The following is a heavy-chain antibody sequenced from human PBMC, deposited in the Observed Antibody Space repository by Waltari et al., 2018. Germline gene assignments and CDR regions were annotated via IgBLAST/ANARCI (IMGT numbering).Heavy chain of an antibody. CDR2: IHWDDDK. J-gene: IGHJ4*02. V-gene: IGHV2-70*15. CDR1: GFSLITSGRC. D-gene: IGHD3-10*01. Sequence: QVTLRESGPALVKPTQTLTLTCTFSGFSLITSGRCVSWIRQPPGKALEWIASIHWDDDKYYSTSLKTRLNISKDTSKNQGVLTMTNVEPVDTATDYCARTRITMIRGGSDYFDYWGQGTLVTVSS. CDR3: ARTRITMIRGGSDYFDY.